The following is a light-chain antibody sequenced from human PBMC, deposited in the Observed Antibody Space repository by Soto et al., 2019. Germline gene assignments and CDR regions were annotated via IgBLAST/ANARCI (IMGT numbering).Light chain of an antibody. V-gene: IGKV1-6*01. CDR2: AAS. CDR1: QGIRND. CDR3: QQLNDYPRT. J-gene: IGKJ3*01. Sequence: AIQLTQSPSSLSSSVGDRVTITCRASQGIRNDLGWYQQKPGKAPKLLIYAASSLQSGVPSRFSGSASGTDFTLTISSLQPEDFATYYCQQLNDYPRTFGPGTKVDIK.